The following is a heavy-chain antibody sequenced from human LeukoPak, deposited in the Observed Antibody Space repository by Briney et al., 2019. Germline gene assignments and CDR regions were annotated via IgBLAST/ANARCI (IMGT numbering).Heavy chain of an antibody. V-gene: IGHV4-39*01. D-gene: IGHD6-13*01. CDR3: ARHLNSGVGRRIAAAGNWFDP. J-gene: IGHJ5*02. CDR2: IYSRGST. CDR1: GGSISSSNYY. Sequence: NTSETLSLTCIVSGGSISSSNYYWGWIRQSPGKGLEWIGSIYSRGSTYYNPSLKSRVIVSSDMSKNQFSLMLNSVTAADTAVYYCARHLNSGVGRRIAAAGNWFDPWGQGTLVTVSS.